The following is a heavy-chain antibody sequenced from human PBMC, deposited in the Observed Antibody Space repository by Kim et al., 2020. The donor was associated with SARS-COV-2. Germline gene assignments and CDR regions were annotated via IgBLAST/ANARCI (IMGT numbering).Heavy chain of an antibody. CDR1: GGSISSYY. Sequence: SETLSLTCTVSGGSISSYYWSWIRQPAGKGLEWIGRIYTSGSTNYNPSLKSRVTMSVDTSKNQFSLKLSSVTAADTAVYYCARDRFIVVVPAAKYYYYMDVWGKGTTVTVSS. D-gene: IGHD2-2*01. CDR3: ARDRFIVVVPAAKYYYYMDV. CDR2: IYTSGST. J-gene: IGHJ6*03. V-gene: IGHV4-4*07.